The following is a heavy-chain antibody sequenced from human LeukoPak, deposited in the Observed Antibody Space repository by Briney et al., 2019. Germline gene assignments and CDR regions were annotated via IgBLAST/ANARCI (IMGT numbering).Heavy chain of an antibody. J-gene: IGHJ5*02. V-gene: IGHV1-2*02. D-gene: IGHD6-19*01. CDR3: ARDRQRSSGSPSHPANWFDP. CDR2: INPNSGGT. Sequence: GASVKVSCKASGYTFTGYYMHWVRQAPGQGLEWMGWINPNSGGTNYAQKFQGRVTMTRDTSISTAYMELSRLRSDDTAVYYCARDRQRSSGSPSHPANWFDPWGQGTLVTVSS. CDR1: GYTFTGYY.